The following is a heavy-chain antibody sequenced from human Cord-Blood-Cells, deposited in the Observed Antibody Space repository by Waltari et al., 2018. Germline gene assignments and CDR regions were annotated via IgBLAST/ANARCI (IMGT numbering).Heavy chain of an antibody. Sequence: QVQLQQSGPGLVKPSQTLSLTCAISGDRVASNSAALKWIRPSPSRGLEWLGRTYYRSKWYNDYAVSVKSRITINPDTSKNQFSLQLNSVTPEDTAVYYCARVTGSHWYFDLWGRGTLVTVSS. CDR2: TYYRSKWYN. CDR1: GDRVASNSAA. J-gene: IGHJ2*01. D-gene: IGHD3-10*01. CDR3: ARVTGSHWYFDL. V-gene: IGHV6-1*01.